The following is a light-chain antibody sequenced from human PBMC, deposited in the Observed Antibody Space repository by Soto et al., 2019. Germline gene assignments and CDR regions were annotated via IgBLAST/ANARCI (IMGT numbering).Light chain of an antibody. J-gene: IGKJ1*01. CDR1: QSVSNNY. V-gene: IGKV3D-20*02. CDR2: GAS. Sequence: EIVMTQSPATLSVSPGERATLSCRASQSVSNNYLAWYQQKPGQAPRLLIYGASNRATGIPDRFSGSGSGTDFTLTISSLEPEDFAVYYCQQRSNWPPWTFGQGTKVDIK. CDR3: QQRSNWPPWT.